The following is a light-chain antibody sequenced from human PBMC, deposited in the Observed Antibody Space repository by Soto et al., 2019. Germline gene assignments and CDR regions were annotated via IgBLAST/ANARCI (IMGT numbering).Light chain of an antibody. Sequence: EIVMTQSPATLSVSPGERATLSCRARESVSTNVAWYQQKPGQAPRLLIYRASTRATGIPARFSGSGSGTEFTLTINSLQSEDFALYYCREYDNWPLWTFGQGTKMDIK. CDR2: RAS. V-gene: IGKV3-15*01. CDR3: REYDNWPLWT. CDR1: ESVSTN. J-gene: IGKJ1*01.